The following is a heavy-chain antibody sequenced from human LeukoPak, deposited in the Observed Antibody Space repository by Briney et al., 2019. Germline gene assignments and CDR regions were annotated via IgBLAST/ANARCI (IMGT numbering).Heavy chain of an antibody. CDR2: IYYSGST. CDR3: AREPVNCSSTSCQNNDYYYYGMDV. V-gene: IGHV4-30-4*01. Sequence: SQTLSLTCIVSGGSISSGDYYWSWIRQPPGKGLEWIGYIYYSGSTYYNPSLKSRVTISVDTSKNQFSLKLSSVTATDTAVYYCAREPVNCSSTSCQNNDYYYYGMDVWGQGTTVTVSS. D-gene: IGHD2-2*01. CDR1: GGSISSGDYY. J-gene: IGHJ6*02.